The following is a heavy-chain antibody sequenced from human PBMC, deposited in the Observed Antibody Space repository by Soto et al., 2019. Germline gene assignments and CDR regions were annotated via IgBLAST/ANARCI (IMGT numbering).Heavy chain of an antibody. D-gene: IGHD5-18*01. CDR3: ARQGYSYGFGYYYYYMDV. CDR1: GGSISSYY. V-gene: IGHV4-59*08. Sequence: QVQLQESGPGLVKPSETLSLTCTVSGGSISSYYWSWIRQPPGKGLEWIGYIYYSGSTNYNPSPNSRVTISVDTSNNQFSLKLSPVTGADTAVYYCARQGYSYGFGYYYYYMDVWGKGTTVTVSS. J-gene: IGHJ6*03. CDR2: IYYSGST.